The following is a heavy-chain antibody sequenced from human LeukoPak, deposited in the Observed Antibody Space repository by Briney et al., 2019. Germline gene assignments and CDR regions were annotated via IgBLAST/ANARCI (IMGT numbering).Heavy chain of an antibody. J-gene: IGHJ6*02. CDR2: ISYDGSNK. Sequence: PGKSLRLSCVGAGFVFSNHVIHWVRQAPGKGLEWVAVISYDGSNKYYADSVKGRFAISRDNSKNTLYLQMNSLRTEDTAVYYCAKQSGDCSGGFCHKYFGMDVWGQGTTVTVSS. D-gene: IGHD2-15*01. CDR1: GFVFSNHV. CDR3: AKQSGDCSGGFCHKYFGMDV. V-gene: IGHV3-30*18.